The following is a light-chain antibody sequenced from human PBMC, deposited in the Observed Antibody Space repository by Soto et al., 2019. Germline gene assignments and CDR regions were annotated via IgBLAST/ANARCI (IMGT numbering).Light chain of an antibody. CDR1: SSNIGTGYE. CDR3: QSYDTRLYYV. J-gene: IGLJ1*01. Sequence: QSVLTQPPSVSGAPGQSATISCTGSSSNIGTGYEVQWYQQLPGTVPRLLIFGNRNRTSGVPDRFSGSKSGASAFLAITGLQADDEADYYCQSYDTRLYYVFGSGTKVTVL. CDR2: GNR. V-gene: IGLV1-40*01.